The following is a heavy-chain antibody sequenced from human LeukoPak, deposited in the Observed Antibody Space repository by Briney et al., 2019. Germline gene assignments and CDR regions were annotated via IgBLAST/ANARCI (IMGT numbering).Heavy chain of an antibody. CDR2: IYYSGST. V-gene: IGHV4-39*01. CDR3: ARRSQWLVNNWFDP. J-gene: IGHJ5*02. D-gene: IGHD6-19*01. Sequence: SETLSLTCTVSGGSISSSSYYWGWIRQPPGRGLEWIGSIYYSGSTYYNPSLKSRVTISVDTSKNQFSLKPSSVTAADTAVYYCARRSQWLVNNWFDPWGQGTLVTVSS. CDR1: GGSISSSSYY.